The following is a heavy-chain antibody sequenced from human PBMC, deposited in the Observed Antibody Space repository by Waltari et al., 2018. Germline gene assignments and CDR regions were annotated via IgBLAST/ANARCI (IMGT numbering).Heavy chain of an antibody. CDR1: GGSIDSGSYY. D-gene: IGHD6-19*01. CDR2: IYTSGST. J-gene: IGHJ3*02. CDR3: ARDPYPLIAVAGPNAFDI. V-gene: IGHV4-61*02. Sequence: QVQLQESGPGLVKPSQTLSLTCTVSGGSIDSGSYYWSWIRQPAGKGLEWIGRIYTSGSTNYNPSLKSRVTISVDTSKNQFSLKLSSVTAADTAVYYCARDPYPLIAVAGPNAFDIWGQGTMVTVSS.